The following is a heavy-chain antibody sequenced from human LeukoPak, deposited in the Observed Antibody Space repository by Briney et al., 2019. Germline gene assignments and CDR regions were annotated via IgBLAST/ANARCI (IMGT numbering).Heavy chain of an antibody. J-gene: IGHJ5*02. CDR1: GGSISSYY. CDR3: SRVYEGYDDTSGYYTRKWFDP. Sequence: SETLSLTCTVSGGSISSYYWSWIRQPPGKGLEWIGYIYYSGTTNYNPSLKSRVAISLDTSKNHFSLKLSSVAAADTAVYYCSRVYEGYDDTSGYYTRKWFDPWGQGTLVTVSS. D-gene: IGHD3-22*01. CDR2: IYYSGTT. V-gene: IGHV4-59*01.